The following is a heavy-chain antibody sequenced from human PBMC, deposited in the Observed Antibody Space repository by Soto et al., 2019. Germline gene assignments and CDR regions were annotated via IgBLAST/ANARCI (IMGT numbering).Heavy chain of an antibody. D-gene: IGHD6-13*01. CDR2: IYHNGRT. J-gene: IGHJ5*02. CDR3: ARVSATGTRWFDP. CDR1: GASMNSGAYY. V-gene: IGHV4-31*03. Sequence: QVQLQESGPGLVKPSQTLSLTCTVSGASMNSGAYYWSWVRQPPGKGLEWIGYIYHNGRTYNNPSLMSRVPMSLDTSKNQFSLKLNSVSAADTAVYYCARVSATGTRWFDPWGQGTLVTVSS.